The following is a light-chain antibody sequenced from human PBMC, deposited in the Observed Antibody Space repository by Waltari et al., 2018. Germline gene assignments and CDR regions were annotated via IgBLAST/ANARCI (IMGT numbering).Light chain of an antibody. CDR3: CSYAGSSTFVV. Sequence: QSALTQPASVSGSPGQSITISCHGTRSDVGSYNLVSWYQQHPGKAPKLMIYEVSKRPSGVSNRFSGSKSGNTASLTISGLQAEDEADYYCCSYAGSSTFVVFGGGTKLTVL. V-gene: IGLV2-23*02. CDR2: EVS. J-gene: IGLJ2*01. CDR1: RSDVGSYNL.